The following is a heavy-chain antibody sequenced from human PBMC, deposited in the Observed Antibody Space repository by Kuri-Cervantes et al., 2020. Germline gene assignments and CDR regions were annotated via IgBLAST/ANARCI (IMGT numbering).Heavy chain of an antibody. Sequence: LSLTCAVYGGSFSGYYWSWIRQPPGKGLEWIGEINHSGSTNYNPSLKSRVTISVDTSKNQFSLKVTSVTAADTAVYFCAREGLTTVAPSDGFDVWGQGTLVTVSS. V-gene: IGHV4-34*01. CDR3: AREGLTTVAPSDGFDV. CDR2: INHSGST. J-gene: IGHJ3*01. CDR1: GGSFSGYY. D-gene: IGHD4-23*01.